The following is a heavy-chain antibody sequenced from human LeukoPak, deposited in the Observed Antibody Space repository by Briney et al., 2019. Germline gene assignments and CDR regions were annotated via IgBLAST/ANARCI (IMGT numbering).Heavy chain of an antibody. V-gene: IGHV3-21*01. Sequence: GGSLRLSCAASGFTFSSYSMNWVRQAPGKGLEWVSSISSSSSYIYYADSVKGRFTISRDNAKNSLYLQMNSLRAEDTAVYYCAKDALQDGSYPYYFDYWGQGTLVTVSS. CDR2: ISSSSSYI. J-gene: IGHJ4*02. CDR3: AKDALQDGSYPYYFDY. CDR1: GFTFSSYS. D-gene: IGHD1-26*01.